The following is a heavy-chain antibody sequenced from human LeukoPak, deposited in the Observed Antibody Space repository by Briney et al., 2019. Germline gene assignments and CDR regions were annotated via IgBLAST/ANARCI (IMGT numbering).Heavy chain of an antibody. D-gene: IGHD2-2*02. CDR3: ARNGVRDCSSTSCYTWRGYFDL. CDR2: ISYDGSNK. J-gene: IGHJ2*01. V-gene: IGHV3-30*04. Sequence: GGSLRLSCAASGFTFSSYAMHWVRQAPGKGLEWVAVISYDGSNKYYADSVKGRFTISRDNSKNTLYLQMNSLRAEVTAVYYCARNGVRDCSSTSCYTWRGYFDLWGRGTLVTVSS. CDR1: GFTFSSYA.